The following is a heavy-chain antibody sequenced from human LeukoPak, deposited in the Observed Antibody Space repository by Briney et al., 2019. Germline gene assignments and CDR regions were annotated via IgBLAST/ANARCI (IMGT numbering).Heavy chain of an antibody. CDR2: INQDGSEK. D-gene: IGHD3-16*01. CDR3: ARTRAHGD. V-gene: IGHV3-7*01. CDR1: GFAFSTYW. Sequence: GGSLRLSCAASGFAFSTYWMSWVRQAPGKGLEWVPNINQDGSEKYYVDSVKGRFTISRDNAKNSLYLQMNSLRAEDTAVYYCARTRAHGDWGQGALVTVSS. J-gene: IGHJ4*02.